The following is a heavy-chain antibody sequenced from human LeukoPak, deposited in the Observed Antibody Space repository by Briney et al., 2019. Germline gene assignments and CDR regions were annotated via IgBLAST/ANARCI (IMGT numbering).Heavy chain of an antibody. CDR1: GGSISSYY. D-gene: IGHD3-22*01. CDR3: ARYTRGLVITAFDY. Sequence: SETLSLTCTVSGGSISSYYWGWIRQPPGKGLEWIGSIYYSGSTYYNPSLKSRVTISVDTSKNQFSLKLSSVTAADTAVYYCARYTRGLVITAFDYWGQGTLVTVSS. J-gene: IGHJ4*02. CDR2: IYYSGST. V-gene: IGHV4-39*01.